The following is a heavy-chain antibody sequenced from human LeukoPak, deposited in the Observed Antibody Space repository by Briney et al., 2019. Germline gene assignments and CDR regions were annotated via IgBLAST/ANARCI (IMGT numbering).Heavy chain of an antibody. D-gene: IGHD5-18*01. CDR3: ARNKKGDRCTYGHDY. CDR2: ISSSSNYI. J-gene: IGHJ4*02. Sequence: GGSLRLSCAASGFTFSSYSMNWVRQAPGKGLEWVSSISSSSNYIYYADSMKGRFTISRDNAKNSLYLQMNSLRAEDTAVYYCARNKKGDRCTYGHDYWGQGTLVTVSS. CDR1: GFTFSSYS. V-gene: IGHV3-21*01.